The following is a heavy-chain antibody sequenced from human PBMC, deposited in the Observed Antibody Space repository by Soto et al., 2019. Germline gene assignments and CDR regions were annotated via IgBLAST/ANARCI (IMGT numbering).Heavy chain of an antibody. J-gene: IGHJ4*02. CDR2: ISGSGGDT. CDR3: AKASSGPPFHFDY. Sequence: EVQLMESGGGLVQPGGCLRLSCAASGYTFSSYAMSWFRQAPGKGLERVSGISGSGGDTSYADSVKGRFAISRDNSRNTLYLQMNSLRAEDTAVYYCAKASSGPPFHFDYWGQGTLVTVSS. D-gene: IGHD3-3*01. CDR1: GYTFSSYA. V-gene: IGHV3-23*01.